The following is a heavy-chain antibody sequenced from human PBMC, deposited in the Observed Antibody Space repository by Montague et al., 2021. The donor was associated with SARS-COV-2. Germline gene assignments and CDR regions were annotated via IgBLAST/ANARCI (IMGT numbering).Heavy chain of an antibody. CDR2: ISDSGST. D-gene: IGHD3-22*01. Sequence: SETLSLTCTVSGGSLNNYFWSWIRQPPGKGLEWVGYISDSGSTKYNPSLQSRVTISVDTARNQFSLKLLSVTAANTAFYYCASVDSSGPGESWGQGILVSVSS. V-gene: IGHV4-59*08. J-gene: IGHJ5*02. CDR1: GGSLNNYF. CDR3: ASVDSSGPGES.